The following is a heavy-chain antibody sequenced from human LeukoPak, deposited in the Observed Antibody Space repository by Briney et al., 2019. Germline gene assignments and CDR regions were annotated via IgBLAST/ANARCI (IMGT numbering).Heavy chain of an antibody. J-gene: IGHJ4*02. Sequence: SETLSLTCTVSGGSISSGGYYWSWIRQHPGKGLEWIGYIYYSGSTYYNPSLKSRVTISVDTSKNQFSLKLSSVTAADTAVYYCARDRVAAAGIFFWGQGTLVTVSS. CDR3: ARDRVAAAGIFF. V-gene: IGHV4-31*03. D-gene: IGHD6-13*01. CDR2: IYYSGST. CDR1: GGSISSGGYY.